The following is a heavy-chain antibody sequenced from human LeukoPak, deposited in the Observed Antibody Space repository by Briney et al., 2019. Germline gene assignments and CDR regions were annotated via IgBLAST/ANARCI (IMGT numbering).Heavy chain of an antibody. D-gene: IGHD6-13*01. CDR2: MSGSGGTT. CDR3: AKVQQLATIYYFDY. Sequence: PGGSLRLSCAASGSTFSSYAMSWVRQAPGKGLEWVSGMSGSGGTTYYADSVKGRFAISRDNSKNTLYLQMSSLRTEDTALYYCAKVQQLATIYYFDYWGQGSLVTVSS. V-gene: IGHV3-23*01. CDR1: GSTFSSYA. J-gene: IGHJ4*02.